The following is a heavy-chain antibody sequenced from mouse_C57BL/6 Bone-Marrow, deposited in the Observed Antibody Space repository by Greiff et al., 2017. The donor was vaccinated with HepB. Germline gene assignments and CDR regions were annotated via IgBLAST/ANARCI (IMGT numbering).Heavy chain of an antibody. J-gene: IGHJ3*01. D-gene: IGHD2-2*01. Sequence: QVQLQQPGAELVRPGTSVKLSCKASGYTFTSYWMHWVKQRPGQGLEWIGVIDPSDSYTNYNQKFKGKATLTVDTSSSPAYMQLSSLTSEDSAVYYCARREMVTGGPFAYWGQGTLVTVSA. CDR3: ARREMVTGGPFAY. CDR1: GYTFTSYW. CDR2: IDPSDSYT. V-gene: IGHV1-59*01.